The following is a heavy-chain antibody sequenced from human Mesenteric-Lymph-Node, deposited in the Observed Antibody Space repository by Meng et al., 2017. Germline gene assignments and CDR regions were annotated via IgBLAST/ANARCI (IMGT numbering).Heavy chain of an antibody. CDR3: ARDNTIDAFDI. D-gene: IGHD5-24*01. V-gene: IGHV4-61*02. CDR2: MYINGST. CDR1: GGSISSGNNY. J-gene: IGHJ3*02. Sequence: SETLSLTCTVSGGSISSGNNYWSWIRQPAGRGLEWIGRMYINGSTNYSPSLKSRVTMSVDTSKNQFSLKLTSVTAADTAVYYCARDNTIDAFDIWGQGTMVTVSS.